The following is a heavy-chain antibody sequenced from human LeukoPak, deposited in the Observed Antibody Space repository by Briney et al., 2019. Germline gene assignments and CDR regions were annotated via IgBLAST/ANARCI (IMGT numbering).Heavy chain of an antibody. CDR3: ATLSYSSGGLDY. D-gene: IGHD6-19*01. Sequence: ASVKVSCKVSGYTLTELSMHWVRQAPGKGLEWMGGFDPEDGETIYAQKFQGRVTMTEDTSTDTAYMELSSLRSEDTAVYYCATLSYSSGGLDYCRQGTLVTVSS. CDR1: GYTLTELS. CDR2: FDPEDGET. V-gene: IGHV1-24*01. J-gene: IGHJ4*02.